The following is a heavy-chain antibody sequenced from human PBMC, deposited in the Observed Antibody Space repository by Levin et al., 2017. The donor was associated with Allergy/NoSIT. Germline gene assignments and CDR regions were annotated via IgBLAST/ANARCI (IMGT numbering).Heavy chain of an antibody. CDR3: ARAVGDYLYYFDY. D-gene: IGHD4-17*01. J-gene: IGHJ4*02. V-gene: IGHV4-31*03. Sequence: SETLSLTCTVSGGSISSGGYYWSWIRQHPGKGLEWIGYIYYSGSTYYNPSLKSRVTISVDTSKNQFSLKLSSVTAADTAVYYCARAVGDYLYYFDYWGQGTLVTVSS. CDR1: GGSISSGGYY. CDR2: IYYSGST.